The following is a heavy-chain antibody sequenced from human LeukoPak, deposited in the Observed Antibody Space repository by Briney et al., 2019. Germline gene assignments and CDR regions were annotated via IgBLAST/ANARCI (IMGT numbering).Heavy chain of an antibody. CDR3: VRDYGGSSPFDY. Sequence: PGGSLRLSCAASGVTFSSYEMHWVRQAPGKGLEWVSYISSSGSTIYYADSVKGRFTISRDNAKNSLYLQMNSLRAEDTAVYYCVRDYGGSSPFDYWGQGTLVTVSS. J-gene: IGHJ4*02. V-gene: IGHV3-48*03. CDR1: GVTFSSYE. CDR2: ISSSGSTI. D-gene: IGHD4-23*01.